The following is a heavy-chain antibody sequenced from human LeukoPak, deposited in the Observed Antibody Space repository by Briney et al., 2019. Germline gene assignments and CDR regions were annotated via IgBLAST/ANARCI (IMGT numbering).Heavy chain of an antibody. V-gene: IGHV1-18*04. CDR1: GYTFTSYG. D-gene: IGHD2-2*01. CDR2: ISAYNGNT. CDR3: ARVRTGYCSSTSCPRNFDY. J-gene: IGHJ4*02. Sequence: ALVKVSCKASGYTFTSYGISWVRQAPGQGLEWMGWISAYNGNTNYAQKLQGRATMTTDTSTSTAYMELRSLRSDDTAVYYCARVRTGYCSSTSCPRNFDYWGQGTLVTVSS.